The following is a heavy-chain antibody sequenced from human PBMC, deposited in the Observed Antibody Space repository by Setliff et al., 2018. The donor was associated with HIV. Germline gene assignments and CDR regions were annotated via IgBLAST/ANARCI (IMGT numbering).Heavy chain of an antibody. J-gene: IGHJ4*02. CDR1: EFTFSSYA. CDR2: ISSKAYGETT. D-gene: IGHD3-10*01. V-gene: IGHV3-49*04. CDR3: TRADSITYEFDF. Sequence: HPGGSLRLSCVASEFTFSSYAMNWVRQAPGKGLEWVSTISSKAYGETTEYAASVRGRFTISRDDSKSIAYLQMNSLKTEDTAVYYCTRADSITYEFDFWGQGVLVTVSS.